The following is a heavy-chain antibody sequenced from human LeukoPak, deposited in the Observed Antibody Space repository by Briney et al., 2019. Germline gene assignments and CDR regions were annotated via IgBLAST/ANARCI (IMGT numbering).Heavy chain of an antibody. CDR2: ISGSGGST. Sequence: PGGSLRLSCAASGFTFSSYAMSWVRQAPGKGLEWVSAISGSGGSTYYADSVKGRFTISRDNSKNTLYLQMNSLRAEDTAVYYCAIPSGELTYYYGMDVWGQGTTVTVSS. V-gene: IGHV3-23*01. J-gene: IGHJ6*02. CDR1: GFTFSSYA. CDR3: AIPSGELTYYYGMDV. D-gene: IGHD1-26*01.